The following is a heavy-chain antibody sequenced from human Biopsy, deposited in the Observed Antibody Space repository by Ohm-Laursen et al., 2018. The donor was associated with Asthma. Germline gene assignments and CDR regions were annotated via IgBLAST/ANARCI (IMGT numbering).Heavy chain of an antibody. CDR1: GFAVSSYH. CDR3: ARGDSSNWSHYYFDY. D-gene: IGHD3-22*01. Sequence: GSLRLSCTASGFAVSSYHMFWVRQAPGKGLEWVSVIYSGGTSHTADPARGRFTISRDYSKNTLYLQMHSLRAEDTAVYYCARGDSSNWSHYYFDYWGQGTLVTVSS. J-gene: IGHJ4*02. V-gene: IGHV3-53*01. CDR2: IYSGGTS.